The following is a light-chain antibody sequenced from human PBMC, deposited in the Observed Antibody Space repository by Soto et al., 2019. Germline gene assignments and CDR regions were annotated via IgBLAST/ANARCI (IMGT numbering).Light chain of an antibody. CDR3: QQYKNWPRT. V-gene: IGKV3-15*01. Sequence: ETVMTQSAATLSVSPGERATLSCRASQSVSSNLAWYQQKPGQAPRLLLYGASTRVTGVPVRFSGSGSGTEFTLTISSLQSEDVAIYYCQQYKNWPRTFGQGTKVEIK. CDR1: QSVSSN. CDR2: GAS. J-gene: IGKJ1*01.